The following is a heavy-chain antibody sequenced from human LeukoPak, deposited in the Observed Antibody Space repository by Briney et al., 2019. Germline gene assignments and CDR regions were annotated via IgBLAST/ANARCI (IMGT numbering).Heavy chain of an antibody. D-gene: IGHD3-10*01. CDR1: GVSISSYY. CDR3: ARLTKNDSGSFRFGKKKRGYMDV. V-gene: IGHV4-4*07. CDR2: IYTSGST. Sequence: NPSETLSLTCTVSGVSISSYYWSWIRQAAGKGLEWIGRIYTSGSTNYNPSLKSRVTMSVDTSKNQFSLKLSSVTAADTAVYYCARLTKNDSGSFRFGKKKRGYMDVWGKGTTVTISS. J-gene: IGHJ6*03.